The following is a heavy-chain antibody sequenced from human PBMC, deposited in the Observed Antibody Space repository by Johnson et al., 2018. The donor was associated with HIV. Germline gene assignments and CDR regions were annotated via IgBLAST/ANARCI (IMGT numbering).Heavy chain of an antibody. CDR2: IWYDGSNK. V-gene: IGHV3-33*06. CDR1: GLTFSSYG. Sequence: QVQLVESGGGVVQPGRSLRLSCAASGLTFSSYGMHWVRQAPGKGLEWVAVIWYDGSNKDYADSVKGRFTITRDNSKNTLYLQMNSLGAEDTAVYYCAKGLLIAAAHDAFDIWGQGTMVTVSS. J-gene: IGHJ3*02. D-gene: IGHD6-13*01. CDR3: AKGLLIAAAHDAFDI.